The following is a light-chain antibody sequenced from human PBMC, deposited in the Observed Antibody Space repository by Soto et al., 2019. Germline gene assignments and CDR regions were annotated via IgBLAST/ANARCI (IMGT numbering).Light chain of an antibody. CDR2: DVT. J-gene: IGLJ2*01. CDR1: SSDVGACHY. Sequence: QSALTQPASVSGSPGQSITISCTGTSSDVGACHYVSWYQQHPGKAPKLMIYDVTNRPSGVSSRFSGSQSGNTASLTISGLQAEDEADYYCSSYTRSTTLVVFGGGPKLTVL. V-gene: IGLV2-14*01. CDR3: SSYTRSTTLVV.